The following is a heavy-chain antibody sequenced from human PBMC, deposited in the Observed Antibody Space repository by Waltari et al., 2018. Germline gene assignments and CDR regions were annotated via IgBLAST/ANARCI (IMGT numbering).Heavy chain of an antibody. D-gene: IGHD3-10*01. CDR1: GFSLSNARMG. Sequence: QVTLKESGPVLVKPTETLTLTCTVSGFSLSNARMGVSWLRQPPGKALEWLAHIFSNDEKSYSTSLKSRHTSSKDTSKSQVVLTMTNMDPVDTATYYCARILGDVRGWFDPWGQGTLVTVSS. J-gene: IGHJ5*02. CDR2: IFSNDEK. V-gene: IGHV2-26*01. CDR3: ARILGDVRGWFDP.